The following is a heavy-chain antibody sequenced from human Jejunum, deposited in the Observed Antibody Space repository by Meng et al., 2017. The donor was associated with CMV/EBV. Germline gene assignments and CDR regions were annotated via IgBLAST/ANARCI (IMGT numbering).Heavy chain of an antibody. CDR1: GGSFSSSY. Sequence: QWRVQQGGAGLLKPSETLSLTCGVYGGSFSSSYWSWIRQPPGKGLEWIAEINHSGSTNYNPSLKSRVTISLDTSNSHFSLKLTSVTAADTAVYFCARGGGDPIRGVLPFDYWGQGTLVTVSS. CDR2: INHSGST. J-gene: IGHJ4*02. D-gene: IGHD3-10*01. CDR3: ARGGGDPIRGVLPFDY. V-gene: IGHV4-34*01.